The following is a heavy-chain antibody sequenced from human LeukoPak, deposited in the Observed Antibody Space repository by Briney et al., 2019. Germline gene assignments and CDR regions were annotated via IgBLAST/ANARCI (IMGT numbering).Heavy chain of an antibody. D-gene: IGHD5-18*01. Sequence: SETLSLTCTVSGGSISSYYWSWIRQPPGKGLEWIGYIYYSGSTNYNPSLKSRVTISVDTSKNQFSLKLSSATAADTAVYYCARGILDTAMVTVRHWFDPWGQGTLVTVSS. V-gene: IGHV4-59*01. CDR3: ARGILDTAMVTVRHWFDP. CDR2: IYYSGST. J-gene: IGHJ5*02. CDR1: GGSISSYY.